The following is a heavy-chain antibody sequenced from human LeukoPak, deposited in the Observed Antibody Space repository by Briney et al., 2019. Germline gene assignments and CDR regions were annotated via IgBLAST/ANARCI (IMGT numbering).Heavy chain of an antibody. J-gene: IGHJ6*03. CDR2: ISSSSSYI. Sequence: GGSLRLSCAASGFTFSSYAMSWVRQAPGKGLEWVSSISSSSSYIYYADSVKGRFTISRDNAKNSLYLQMNSLRAEDTAVYYCARDRSSYYMDVWGKGTTVTVSS. CDR1: GFTFSSYA. V-gene: IGHV3-21*04. D-gene: IGHD6-13*01. CDR3: ARDRSSYYMDV.